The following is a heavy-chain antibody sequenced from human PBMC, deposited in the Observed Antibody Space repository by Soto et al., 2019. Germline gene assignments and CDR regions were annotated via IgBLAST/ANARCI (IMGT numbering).Heavy chain of an antibody. D-gene: IGHD6-13*01. CDR2: IHYSGST. CDR3: ARDAPGSSWLDY. Sequence: PSETLSLTCTVSGGSISGEGYYWSWIRQYSGRGLEWIGYIHYSGSTYSNPSLKSRVTISVDTSKNQFSLKLRSVTAADTAVYYCARDAPGSSWLDYWGRGTLVTVSS. V-gene: IGHV4-31*03. CDR1: GGSISGEGYY. J-gene: IGHJ4*02.